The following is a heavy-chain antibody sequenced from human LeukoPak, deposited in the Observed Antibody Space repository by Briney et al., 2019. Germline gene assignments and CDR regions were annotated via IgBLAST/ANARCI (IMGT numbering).Heavy chain of an antibody. CDR3: AKESYYDSSGYPYYYYGMDV. V-gene: IGHV3-23*01. D-gene: IGHD3-22*01. CDR2: ISGSGGST. J-gene: IGHJ6*02. CDR1: GFTFSSYA. Sequence: GSLRLSCAASGFTFSSYAMSWVRQAPGKGLEWVSAISGSGGSTYYADSVKGRFTISRDNSKNTLYLQINSLRAEDTAVYYCAKESYYDSSGYPYYYYGMDVWGQGTTVTVSS.